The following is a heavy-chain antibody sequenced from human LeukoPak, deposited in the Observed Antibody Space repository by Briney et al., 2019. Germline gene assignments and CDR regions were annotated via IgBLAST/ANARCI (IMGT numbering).Heavy chain of an antibody. J-gene: IGHJ5*02. V-gene: IGHV4-39*01. CDR1: GGSLSSSSYY. Sequence: SETLSLTCTVSGGSLSSSSYYWGWIRQPPGKGLEWIGSIYYSGDTYYNPSLKSRRVTISVDTSKNQFSLRLSSVTAADTAVYYCASHGGGGSYYLNWFDPWGQGTLVTVSS. CDR3: ASHGGGGSYYLNWFDP. D-gene: IGHD1-26*01. CDR2: IYYSGDT.